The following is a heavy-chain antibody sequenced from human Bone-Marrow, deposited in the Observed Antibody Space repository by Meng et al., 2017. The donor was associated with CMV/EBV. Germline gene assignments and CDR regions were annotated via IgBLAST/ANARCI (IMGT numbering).Heavy chain of an antibody. D-gene: IGHD3-3*01. V-gene: IGHV3-30*02. CDR3: ARGDFYYDFWSGYYTPPLY. CDR1: GFTFSSYG. CDR2: IRYDGSNK. Sequence: GESLKISCAASGFTFSSYGMHWVRQAPGKGLEWVAFIRYDGSNKYYADSVKGRFTISRDNSKNTLYLQMNSLRAEDTAVYYCARGDFYYDFWSGYYTPPLYWGQGTLVNVDS. J-gene: IGHJ4*02.